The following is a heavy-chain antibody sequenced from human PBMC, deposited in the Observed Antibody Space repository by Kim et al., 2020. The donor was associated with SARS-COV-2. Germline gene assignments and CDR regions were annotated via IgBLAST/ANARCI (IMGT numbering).Heavy chain of an antibody. CDR3: ARGRRVFYDPRGTTRGTDYYYYGMDV. Sequence: SETLSLTCAVYGGSFSGYYWSWIRQPPGKGLEWIGEINHSGSTNYNPSLKSRVTISVDTSKNQFSLKLSSVTAADTAVYYCARGRRVFYDPRGTTRGTDYYYYGMDVWGQGTTVTVSS. V-gene: IGHV4-34*01. D-gene: IGHD1-1*01. CDR2: INHSGST. J-gene: IGHJ6*02. CDR1: GGSFSGYY.